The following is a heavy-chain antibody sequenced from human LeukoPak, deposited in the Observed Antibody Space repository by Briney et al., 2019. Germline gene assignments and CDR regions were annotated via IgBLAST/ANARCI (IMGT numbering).Heavy chain of an antibody. CDR1: GFTFSNYV. CDR3: ARARYGDYGRFDY. D-gene: IGHD4-17*01. J-gene: IGHJ4*02. Sequence: GGSLRLSCAASGFTFSNYVMSWVRQAPGKGLEWVSSVSDSGGYTYYADSVKGRLTISRDNSKNTVYLQMNSLRAEDTAVYYCARARYGDYGRFDYWGQGTLVTVSS. CDR2: VSDSGGYT. V-gene: IGHV3-23*01.